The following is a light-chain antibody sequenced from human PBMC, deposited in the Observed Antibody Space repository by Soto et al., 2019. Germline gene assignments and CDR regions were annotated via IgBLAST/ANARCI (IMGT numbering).Light chain of an antibody. CDR3: QQRSSYPLT. V-gene: IGKV3-11*01. Sequence: EIVLTQSPATVSLSPGERASLSCRASQSVSYYLAWYQQKPGQAPRLLIYDASNRAPGIPARFSGTGSGTDFTLTISSLEPEDLAVYYCQQRSSYPLTFGGGTNVGIK. J-gene: IGKJ4*01. CDR1: QSVSYY. CDR2: DAS.